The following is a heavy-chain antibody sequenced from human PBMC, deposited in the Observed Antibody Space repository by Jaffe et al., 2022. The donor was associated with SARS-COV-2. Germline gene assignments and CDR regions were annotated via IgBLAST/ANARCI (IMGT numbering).Heavy chain of an antibody. CDR3: ARGLRGYGGNFDY. Sequence: EVQLVESGGGLVQPGGSLRLSCAASGFTFSSYSMNWVRQAPGKGLEWVSYISGSSTTIYYADSVKGRFTISRDNAKNSLYLQMNNLGAEDTAVYFCARGLRGYGGNFDYWGQGTLVTVSS. CDR1: GFTFSSYS. V-gene: IGHV3-48*01. D-gene: IGHD5-12*01. J-gene: IGHJ4*02. CDR2: ISGSSTTI.